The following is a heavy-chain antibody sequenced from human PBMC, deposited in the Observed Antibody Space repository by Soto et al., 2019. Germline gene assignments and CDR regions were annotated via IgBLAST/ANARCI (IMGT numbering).Heavy chain of an antibody. CDR3: ARDLNNVLLWFGHLGGMDV. V-gene: IGHV1-2*04. J-gene: IGHJ6*02. D-gene: IGHD3-10*01. CDR2: INPNSGGT. CDR1: GYTFTSRY. Sequence: ASVKVSCKASGYTFTSRYMHWVRQAPGQGLEWMGWINPNSGGTDYAQKFQGWVTMTRDTSISTAYMELSRLRSDDTAVYYCARDLNNVLLWFGHLGGMDVWGQGTTVTV.